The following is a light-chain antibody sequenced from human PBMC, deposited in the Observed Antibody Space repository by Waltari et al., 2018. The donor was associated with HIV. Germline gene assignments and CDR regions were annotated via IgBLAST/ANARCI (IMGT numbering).Light chain of an antibody. CDR2: EDN. Sequence: NFILTQTHSVSASPGETVIISCTRSSGSIASNYVHWSQQRPGAAPTTIIYEDNQRSSGIPVRFSGSIDTSSHAASLTISGLKTEDGADYYCQSFNDNNEWVFGGGTKVTVL. J-gene: IGLJ3*02. CDR1: SGSIASNY. V-gene: IGLV6-57*03. CDR3: QSFNDNNEWV.